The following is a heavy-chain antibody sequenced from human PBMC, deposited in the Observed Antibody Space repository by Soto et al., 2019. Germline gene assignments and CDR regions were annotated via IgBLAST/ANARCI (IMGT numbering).Heavy chain of an antibody. CDR1: GFTFSCYY. V-gene: IGHV3-74*01. CDR2: INGDGIST. CDR3: ARISQGTYCRGGNCYSDY. D-gene: IGHD2-15*01. Sequence: GGSLRLSCAASGFTFSCYYMNWVRQAPEKGLVWVSRINGDGISTSYADSVKGRFTISRDNAKDTLYLHMNSLGAEDTAVYYCARISQGTYCRGGNCYSDYWDQGTLVTVSS. J-gene: IGHJ4*02.